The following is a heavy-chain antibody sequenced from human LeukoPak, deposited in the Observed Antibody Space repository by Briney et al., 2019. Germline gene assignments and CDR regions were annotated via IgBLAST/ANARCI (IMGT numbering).Heavy chain of an antibody. D-gene: IGHD4-17*01. CDR2: IKQDGSEK. Sequence: GGSLRLSCAASGFTFSSYWMSWVRQAPGKGLEWVANIKQDGSEKYYVDSVKGRFTISRDNAKNSLYLQMNSLRAEDTAVYYCARNGDTVTTKIRFDYWGQGTLVTVSS. CDR3: ARNGDTVTTKIRFDY. V-gene: IGHV3-7*01. J-gene: IGHJ4*02. CDR1: GFTFSSYW.